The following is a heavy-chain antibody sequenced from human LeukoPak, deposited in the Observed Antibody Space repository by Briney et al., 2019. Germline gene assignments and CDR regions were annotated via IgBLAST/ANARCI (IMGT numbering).Heavy chain of an antibody. CDR3: AELGITMIGGV. D-gene: IGHD3-10*02. CDR1: GFTFSSYE. CDR2: ISSSGSTI. J-gene: IGHJ6*04. V-gene: IGHV3-48*03. Sequence: GGSLRLSCTASGFTFSSYEMNWVRQAPGKGLEWVSYISSSGSTIYYADSVKGRFTISRDNAKNSLYLQMNSLRAEDTAVYYCAELGITMIGGVWGKGATVTISS.